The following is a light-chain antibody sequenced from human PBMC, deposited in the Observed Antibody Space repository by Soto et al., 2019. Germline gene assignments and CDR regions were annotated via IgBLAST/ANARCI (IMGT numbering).Light chain of an antibody. CDR3: QSYGTSLSGLYV. CDR2: EVT. J-gene: IGLJ1*01. Sequence: QSALTQPPSASGSLGQSVTISCTGTSSDVGAYNYVSWYQQHPGKAPKLMIYEVTRRPSGVPDRFSVSKSGASASLAITGLRAEDEGDYFCQSYGTSLSGLYVFGTGTKLTVL. V-gene: IGLV2-8*01. CDR1: SSDVGAYNY.